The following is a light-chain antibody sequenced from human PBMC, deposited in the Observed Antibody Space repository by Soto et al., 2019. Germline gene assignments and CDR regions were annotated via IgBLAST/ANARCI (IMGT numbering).Light chain of an antibody. Sequence: SVLTQPPSISGSPGQRVTISCNGSSSNIGAGSDVHWYHQLPGTAPKLLIYGNTNRPSGVPDRFSGSKSGTSASLAIAGLQTEDEGDYYCQTYDSSLSGLYVCGTGTKVTVL. CDR1: SSNIGAGSD. CDR2: GNT. J-gene: IGLJ1*01. CDR3: QTYDSSLSGLYV. V-gene: IGLV1-40*01.